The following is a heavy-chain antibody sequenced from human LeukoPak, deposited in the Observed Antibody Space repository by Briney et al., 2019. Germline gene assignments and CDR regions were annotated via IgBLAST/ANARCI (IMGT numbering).Heavy chain of an antibody. Sequence: SGPTLVNPTQTLTLTCTFSGFSLSTSGVGVGWIRQPPGKALEWLALIYWNGDKRYSPSLTSRLTITKDTSKNQVVLTMTNMDPVDTATCYCARELLWFGKVPEPYMDVWGKGTTVTVSS. D-gene: IGHD3-10*01. V-gene: IGHV2-5*01. CDR2: IYWNGDK. CDR3: ARELLWFGKVPEPYMDV. J-gene: IGHJ6*03. CDR1: GFSLSTSGVG.